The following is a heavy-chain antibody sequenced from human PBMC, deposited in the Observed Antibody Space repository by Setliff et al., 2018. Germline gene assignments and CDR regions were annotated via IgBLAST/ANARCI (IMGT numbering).Heavy chain of an antibody. Sequence: GASVKVSCKASGYPFVGYYIYWMRQTPGQGFEWMGWINPKSGGTKYAVKFQGRVTMTRDTSINTIYMEPSSLTSDDTAIYYCAKQGDLAFGYWGQGTQVTVSS. V-gene: IGHV1-2*02. CDR3: AKQGDLAFGY. CDR1: GYPFVGYY. D-gene: IGHD3-16*01. J-gene: IGHJ4*02. CDR2: INPKSGGT.